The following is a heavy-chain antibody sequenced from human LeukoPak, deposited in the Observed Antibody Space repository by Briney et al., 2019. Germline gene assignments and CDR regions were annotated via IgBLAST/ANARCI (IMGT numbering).Heavy chain of an antibody. CDR1: GFTFSSYA. Sequence: GGSLRLSCAASGFTFSSYAMSWVRQAPGKGLEWVSSISGSGGSTYYADSVKGRFTISRDNSKTTLYLQMNSLRAEDTAVYYCAKGYYGSGSYGWFDYWGQGTLVTVSS. CDR2: ISGSGGST. D-gene: IGHD3-10*01. CDR3: AKGYYGSGSYGWFDY. V-gene: IGHV3-23*01. J-gene: IGHJ4*02.